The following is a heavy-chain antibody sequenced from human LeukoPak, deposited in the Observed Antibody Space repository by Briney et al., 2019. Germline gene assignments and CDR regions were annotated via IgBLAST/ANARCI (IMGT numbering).Heavy chain of an antibody. V-gene: IGHV3-23*01. J-gene: IGHJ5*02. D-gene: IGHD3-9*01. CDR2: ISGSGGST. CDR3: AKDRNYDILFYNWFDP. CDR1: GFTFSSYA. Sequence: GGSLRLSCAASGFTFSSYAMSWVRQAPGKGLEWVSAISGSGGSTYYADSVKGRFTISRDNSKNTLYLQMNSLRAEDTAVYYCAKDRNYDILFYNWFDPWGQGTLVTVSS.